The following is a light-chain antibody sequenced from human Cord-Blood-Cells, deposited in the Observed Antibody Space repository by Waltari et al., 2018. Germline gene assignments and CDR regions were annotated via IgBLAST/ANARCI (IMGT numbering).Light chain of an antibody. CDR3: QQYNSYSRT. Sequence: DIQMTQSPSTLSASVGDRVTITCRANQSISSWLAWYQQKPGKAPKLLIYKASSLESGVPSRFSGSGCATEFTLTISSLQPDDFATYYCQQYNSYSRTFGQGTKVEIK. J-gene: IGKJ1*01. CDR1: QSISSW. V-gene: IGKV1-5*03. CDR2: KAS.